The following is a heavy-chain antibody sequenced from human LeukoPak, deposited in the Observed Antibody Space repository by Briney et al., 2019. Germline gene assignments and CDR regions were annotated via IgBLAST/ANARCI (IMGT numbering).Heavy chain of an antibody. CDR3: ARDLSGPDAFDI. D-gene: IGHD2-15*01. CDR1: GGSISRYY. V-gene: IGHV4-30-4*01. CDR2: IYYSGST. Sequence: SETLSLTCTVSGGSISRYYWSWIRQPPGKGLEWIGYIYYSGSTYYNPSLKSRVTISVDTSKNQFSLKLSSVTAADTAVYYCARDLSGPDAFDIWGQGTMVTVSS. J-gene: IGHJ3*02.